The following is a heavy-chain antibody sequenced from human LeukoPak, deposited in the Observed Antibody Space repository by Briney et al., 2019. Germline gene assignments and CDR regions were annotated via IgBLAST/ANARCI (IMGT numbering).Heavy chain of an antibody. CDR3: ARGVLDYYDSSGYYLFDY. CDR2: ISSSSSGI. J-gene: IGHJ4*02. CDR1: GFTFSSYS. Sequence: GGSLRLSCAASGFTFSSYSMNWVRQAPGKGLEWFSSISSSSSGIYYADSGKGRFTIYRENAKNSLYLQMNSLRAEDTAVYYCARGVLDYYDSSGYYLFDYWGQGTLVTVSS. D-gene: IGHD3-22*01. V-gene: IGHV3-21*01.